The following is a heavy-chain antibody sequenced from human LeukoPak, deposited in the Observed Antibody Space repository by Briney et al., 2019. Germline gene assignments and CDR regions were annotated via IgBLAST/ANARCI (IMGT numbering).Heavy chain of an antibody. V-gene: IGHV3-33*01. D-gene: IGHD3-22*01. J-gene: IGHJ3*02. CDR2: IWYDGSNK. CDR1: GFTFSSYG. Sequence: GGSLRLSCAASGFTFSSYGMHWVRQAPGKGLEWVAVIWYDGSNKYYADSVKGRFTISRDDSKNTLYLQMNSLRAEDTAVYYCARATYYYDSSGYYDAFDIWGQGTMVTVSS. CDR3: ARATYYYDSSGYYDAFDI.